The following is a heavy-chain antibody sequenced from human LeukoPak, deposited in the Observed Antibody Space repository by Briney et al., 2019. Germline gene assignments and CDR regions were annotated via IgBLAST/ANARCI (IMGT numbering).Heavy chain of an antibody. CDR3: AKSFGSGRYADY. V-gene: IGHV3-23*01. CDR1: GFTFSSYA. CDR2: ISGSGGST. J-gene: IGHJ4*02. Sequence: GGSLRLSCAASGFTFSSYAMSWVRQAPGKGLEWVSAISGSGGSTYYADSVKGRFTISRDNSKSTLYLQMNSLRAEDTAVYYCAKSFGSGRYADYWGQGTLVTVSS. D-gene: IGHD3-3*01.